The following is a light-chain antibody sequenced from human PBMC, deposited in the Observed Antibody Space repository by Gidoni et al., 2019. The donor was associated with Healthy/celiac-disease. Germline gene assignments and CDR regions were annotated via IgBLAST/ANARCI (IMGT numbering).Light chain of an antibody. J-gene: IGLJ2*01. CDR3: SSYTSSSTLV. V-gene: IGLV2-14*01. Sequence: QSALTQPASVSGSPGQSITISCTGTSSDVGGYNHVHWYQQHPGKAPKLMIYEVSNRPSGVSNRFSGSKSGNTASLTISGLQAEDEADYYCSSYTSSSTLVFGGGTKLT. CDR1: SSDVGGYNH. CDR2: EVS.